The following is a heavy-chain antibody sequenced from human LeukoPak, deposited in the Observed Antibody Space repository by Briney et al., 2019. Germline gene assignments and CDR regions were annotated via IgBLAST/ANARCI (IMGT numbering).Heavy chain of an antibody. CDR1: GFTFSSYA. CDR2: ISYDGSNK. CDR3: ARDLMVYNAFDI. V-gene: IGHV3-30-3*01. J-gene: IGHJ3*02. D-gene: IGHD3-10*01. Sequence: GGSLRLSCAASGFTFSSYAMHWVRQAPGKGLEWVAVISYDGSNKYYADSVKGRFTISRDNSKNTLYPQMNSLRAEDTAVHYCARDLMVYNAFDIWGQGTMVTVSS.